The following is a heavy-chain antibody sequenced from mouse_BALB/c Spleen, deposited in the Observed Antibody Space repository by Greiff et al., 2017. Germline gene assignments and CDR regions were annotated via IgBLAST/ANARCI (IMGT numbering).Heavy chain of an antibody. Sequence: VQLQQSGAELVRPGALVKLSCKASGFNIKDYYMHWVKQRPEQGLEWIGWIDPENGNTIYDPKFQGKASITADTSSNTAYLQLSSLTSEDTAVYYCARLEYDYGGAWFAYWGQGTLVTVSA. CDR2: IDPENGNT. V-gene: IGHV14-1*02. D-gene: IGHD2-4*01. J-gene: IGHJ3*01. CDR1: GFNIKDYY. CDR3: ARLEYDYGGAWFAY.